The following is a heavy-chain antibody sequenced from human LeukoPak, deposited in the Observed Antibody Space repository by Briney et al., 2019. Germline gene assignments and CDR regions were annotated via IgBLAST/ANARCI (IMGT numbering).Heavy chain of an antibody. CDR3: ARDTKYAFDN. D-gene: IGHD2-2*01. CDR2: VGISSGNT. J-gene: IGHJ4*02. Sequence: GGSLRLSCAASGFTFSDYSMNWVRQAPGKGLEWISYVGISSGNTKYADSVKGRFTISGDKAKNSLYLQMNGLRVEDTAVYYCARDTKYAFDNWGQGILVTVSS. V-gene: IGHV3-48*01. CDR1: GFTFSDYS.